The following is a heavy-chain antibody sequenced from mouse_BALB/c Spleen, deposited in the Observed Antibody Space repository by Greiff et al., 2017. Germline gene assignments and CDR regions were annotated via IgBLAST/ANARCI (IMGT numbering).Heavy chain of an antibody. D-gene: IGHD2-14*01. CDR3: ARDQNYRYDGGVFDY. CDR2: IWAGGST. CDR1: GFSLTSYG. J-gene: IGHJ2*01. V-gene: IGHV2-9*02. Sequence: QVQLQQSGPGLVAPSQSLSITCTVSGFSLTSYGVHWVRQPPGKGLEWLGVIWAGGSTNYNSALMSRLSISKDNSKSQVFLKMNSLQTDDTAMYYCARDQNYRYDGGVFDYWGQGTTLTVSS.